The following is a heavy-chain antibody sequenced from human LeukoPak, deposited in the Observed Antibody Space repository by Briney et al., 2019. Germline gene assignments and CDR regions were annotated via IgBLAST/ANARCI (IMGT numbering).Heavy chain of an antibody. CDR1: GGSISSYY. CDR3: ATLGQPTYCSSTSCLYGMDV. J-gene: IGHJ6*02. CDR2: IYTSGST. D-gene: IGHD2-2*01. Sequence: SETLSLTCTVSGGSISSYYWSWIRQPAGKGLEWIGRIYTSGSTNYNPSLKSRVTMSVDTSKNQFSLKLSSVTAADTAVYYCATLGQPTYCSSTSCLYGMDVWGQGTTVTVSS. V-gene: IGHV4-4*07.